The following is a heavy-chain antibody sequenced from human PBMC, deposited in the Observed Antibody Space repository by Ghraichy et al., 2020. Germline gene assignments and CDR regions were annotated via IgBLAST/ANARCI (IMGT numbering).Heavy chain of an antibody. CDR2: ISGSGGST. CDR1: GFTFSSYA. V-gene: IGHV3-23*01. J-gene: IGHJ4*02. CDR3: AKALPLGLRLYFDY. D-gene: IGHD5/OR15-5a*01. Sequence: LSLTCAASGFTFSSYAMSWVRQAPGKGLEWVSAISGSGGSTYYADSVKGRFTISRDNSKNTLYLQMNSLRAEDTAAYYCAKALPLGLRLYFDYWGQGTLVTVSS.